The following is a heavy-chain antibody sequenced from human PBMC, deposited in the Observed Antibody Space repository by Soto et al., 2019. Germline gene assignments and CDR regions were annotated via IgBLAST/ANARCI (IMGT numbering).Heavy chain of an antibody. CDR2: IGLGGDK. Sequence: GGSLRLPCEASGFTLKDDVMNCVRQAPGKGLERVSTIGLGGDKYYADSVKGSFIISRATSTNTLLLPMNSRRTEDTALYVCGADGTRCRNNDYGRDSRGQGRTGTVAS. D-gene: IGHD1-1*01. J-gene: IGHJ6*02. CDR3: GADGTRCRNNDYGRDS. CDR1: GFTLKDDV. V-gene: IGHV3-23*01.